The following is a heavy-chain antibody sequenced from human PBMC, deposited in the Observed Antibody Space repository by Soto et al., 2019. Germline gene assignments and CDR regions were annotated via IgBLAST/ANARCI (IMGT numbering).Heavy chain of an antibody. CDR1: GFTFTSHG. D-gene: IGHD2-2*01. CDR3: AKDNCISTSCYRLYNWFDP. CDR2: ISYAGSNK. J-gene: IGHJ5*02. V-gene: IGHV3-30*18. Sequence: QVHLVESGGGVVQPGRSLRLSCVASGFTFTSHGMHWVRQAPGKRLEWVAVISYAGSNKYYADSVKGRFTISRDNSKKTLYLQMNSLRAEDTAVYYCAKDNCISTSCYRLYNWFDPWGQGTLVTVSS.